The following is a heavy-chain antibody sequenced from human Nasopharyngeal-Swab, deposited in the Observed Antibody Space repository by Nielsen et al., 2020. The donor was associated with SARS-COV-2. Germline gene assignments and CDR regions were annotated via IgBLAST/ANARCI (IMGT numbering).Heavy chain of an antibody. CDR1: GFTFRTYS. V-gene: IGHV3-48*04. J-gene: IGHJ4*02. CDR2: LSSSRTTI. Sequence: GESLKISCAASGFTFRTYSMNWVRQAPGTGLEWISYLSSSRTTIFYADSVKGRFTISRDNAKNSLYLQMNSLRAEDTALYYCARDERIDGFNSNFDHWGQGTLVTVSS. D-gene: IGHD5-24*01. CDR3: ARDERIDGFNSNFDH.